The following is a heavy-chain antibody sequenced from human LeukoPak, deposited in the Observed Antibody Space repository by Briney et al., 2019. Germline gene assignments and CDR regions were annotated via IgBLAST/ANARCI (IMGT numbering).Heavy chain of an antibody. CDR3: ARHGSSWYAYYFDY. J-gene: IGHJ4*02. Sequence: SESLSLTCTVSGGSISSSSYYWGWIRQPPGKGLEWIGSIYYSGSTYYNPSLKSRVTMSVDTSKNQFSLKLSSVTAADTAVYNCARHGSSWYAYYFDYWGQGTLVTVSS. V-gene: IGHV4-39*01. CDR2: IYYSGST. D-gene: IGHD6-13*01. CDR1: GGSISSSSYY.